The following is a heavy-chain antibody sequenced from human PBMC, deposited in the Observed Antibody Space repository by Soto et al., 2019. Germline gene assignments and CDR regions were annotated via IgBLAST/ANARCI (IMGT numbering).Heavy chain of an antibody. CDR2: ISSSSSYI. J-gene: IGHJ4*02. V-gene: IGHV3-21*01. Sequence: GGSLRLSCAASGFTFSSYSMNWVRQAPGKGLEWVSSISSSSSYIYYADSVKGRFTISRDNAKNSLYLQMNSLRAEETAVYYGARDRDFWGVYYFDYWGQGTLVTVSS. CDR1: GFTFSSYS. D-gene: IGHD3-3*01. CDR3: ARDRDFWGVYYFDY.